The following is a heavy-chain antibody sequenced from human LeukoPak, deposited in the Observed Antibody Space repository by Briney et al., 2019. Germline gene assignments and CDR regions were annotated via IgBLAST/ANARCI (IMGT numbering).Heavy chain of an antibody. CDR1: GYTVTTYA. J-gene: IGHJ4*02. Sequence: GASVKVSCKASGYTVTTYAISWVRQAPGQGLEWMGWISTYNGNTNYAQKLQGRVTMTTDTYTSTAYMELRSLRSDDAAVYYCARGPYSSSWYPTQYYFDYWGEGTRVTVS. D-gene: IGHD6-13*01. V-gene: IGHV1-18*01. CDR3: ARGPYSSSWYPTQYYFDY. CDR2: ISTYNGNT.